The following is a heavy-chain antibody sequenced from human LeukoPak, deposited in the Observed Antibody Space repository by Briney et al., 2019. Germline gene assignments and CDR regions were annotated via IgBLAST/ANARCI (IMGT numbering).Heavy chain of an antibody. CDR3: ARVRQDFWSGYFPGRRGGLFDY. CDR2: INHSGST. CDR1: GGSFSGYY. J-gene: IGHJ4*02. V-gene: IGHV4-34*01. D-gene: IGHD3-3*01. Sequence: PSETLSLTCAVYGGSFSGYYWSWIRQPPGKGLEWIGEINHSGSTNYNPSLKSRVTISVDTSKNQFSLKLSSVTAAETAVYYCARVRQDFWSGYFPGRRGGLFDYWGQGTLVTVSS.